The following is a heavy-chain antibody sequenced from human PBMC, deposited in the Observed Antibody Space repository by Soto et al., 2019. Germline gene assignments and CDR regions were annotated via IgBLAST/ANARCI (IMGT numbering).Heavy chain of an antibody. CDR1: GFSLKTIGVS. V-gene: IGHV2-5*02. Sequence: QITLKESGPTLVRPTQTLTLTCSFSGFSLKTIGVSVGWIRQPPGKALERLALTYWDDDQRYSPSLKTRLTVTKDTSKNQVVLAMTIMDPVDTGTYYCARSTSENFWSGPFDYWGPGIVVTVSS. CDR2: TYWDDDQ. D-gene: IGHD3-3*01. CDR3: ARSTSENFWSGPFDY. J-gene: IGHJ4*02.